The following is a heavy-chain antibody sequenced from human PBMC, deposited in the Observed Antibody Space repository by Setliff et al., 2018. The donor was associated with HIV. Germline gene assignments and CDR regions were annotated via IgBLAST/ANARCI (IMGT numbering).Heavy chain of an antibody. V-gene: IGHV2-70*11. J-gene: IGHJ5*02. Sequence: SGPTLVNPTQTLTLTCTFSGFSLSTSGMCVTWIRQPPGRALEWLARIDWDDDKYYSTSLKTRLTTSRDTSKNQVVLTMTNVDPVDTATYYCAQLLLPLGAYNYETWGQGMLVTVSS. D-gene: IGHD1-1*01. CDR2: IDWDDDK. CDR1: GFSLSTSGMC. CDR3: AQLLLPLGAYNYET.